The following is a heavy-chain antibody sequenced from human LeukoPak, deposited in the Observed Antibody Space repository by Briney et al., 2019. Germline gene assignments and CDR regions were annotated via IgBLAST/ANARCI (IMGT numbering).Heavy chain of an antibody. Sequence: SETLSLTCTVSGGSISDYYWSWIRQPPGKGLEWIGYICDRGSTNYNPSLPSRVTISVDTSRSQVSLKLSTVTAAYTAVYASARLGGTYDFWGQGTLVTVSS. CDR3: ARLGGTYDF. V-gene: IGHV4-59*08. CDR1: GGSISDYY. J-gene: IGHJ4*02. CDR2: ICDRGST.